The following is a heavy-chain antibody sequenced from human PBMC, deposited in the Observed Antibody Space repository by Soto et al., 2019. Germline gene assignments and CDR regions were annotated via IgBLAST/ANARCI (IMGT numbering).Heavy chain of an antibody. Sequence: ASVKVSCKASGYTFTSYGISWVRQAPGQGLEWMGWISGYNGDTNYAQKLQGRVTMTTDTSTSTAYMELRSLRSDDTAVYYCARAPQTVAGAGIWYWGQGTLVTVSS. CDR1: GYTFTSYG. V-gene: IGHV1-18*04. J-gene: IGHJ4*02. CDR2: ISGYNGDT. D-gene: IGHD6-13*01. CDR3: ARAPQTVAGAGIWY.